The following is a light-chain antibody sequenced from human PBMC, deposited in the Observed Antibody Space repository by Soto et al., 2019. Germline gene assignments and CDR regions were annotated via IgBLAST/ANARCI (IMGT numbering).Light chain of an antibody. CDR1: ETIGEY. CDR3: EQVYSDPTT. Sequence: DIHMTQSPYSLSASVGDTVSITCRSSETIGEYLNWYSHRPGRAPKLLIYSASNLPSGVPTRFRGYGSGTDFTISISSLQPEDFATYYCEQVYSDPTTFGQGNKV. V-gene: IGKV1-39*01. CDR2: SAS. J-gene: IGKJ2*01.